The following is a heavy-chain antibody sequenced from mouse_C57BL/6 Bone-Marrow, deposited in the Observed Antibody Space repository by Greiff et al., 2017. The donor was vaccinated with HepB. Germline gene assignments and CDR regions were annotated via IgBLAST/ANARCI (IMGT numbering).Heavy chain of an antibody. CDR3: ARTPLFYYGSSYW. CDR1: GYTFTSYW. V-gene: IGHV1-55*01. Sequence: QVQLQQPGAELVKPGASVKMSCKASGYTFTSYWITWVKQRPGQGLEWIGDIYPGSGSTNYNEKFKSKATLTVDTASSTAYMQLSSLTSEDSAVYYCARTPLFYYGSSYWWGQGTTLTVSS. CDR2: IYPGSGST. D-gene: IGHD1-1*01. J-gene: IGHJ2*01.